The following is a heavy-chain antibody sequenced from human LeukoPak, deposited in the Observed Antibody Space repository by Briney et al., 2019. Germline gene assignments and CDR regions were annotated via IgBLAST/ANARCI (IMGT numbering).Heavy chain of an antibody. V-gene: IGHV3-23*01. CDR1: GFTFSSYA. D-gene: IGHD6-19*01. Sequence: GGSLRLSCAASGFTFSSYAMYWVRQAPGKGLEWVSGIFGSGDSTHYADSVKGRFTISRDNSKNTVYLQMNSLRAEDTDVYYCAKTTTGYSSGRFPGWPVDYWGQGTLVTVSS. CDR2: IFGSGDST. CDR3: AKTTTGYSSGRFPGWPVDY. J-gene: IGHJ4*02.